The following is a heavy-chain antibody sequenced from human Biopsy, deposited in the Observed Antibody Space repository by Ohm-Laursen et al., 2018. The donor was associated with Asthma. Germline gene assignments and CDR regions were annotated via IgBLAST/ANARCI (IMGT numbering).Heavy chain of an antibody. V-gene: IGHV1-69*01. CDR3: ARDPHNSYLASLRTKFNYYYYGMDV. CDR2: IIPIFGTA. J-gene: IGHJ6*02. D-gene: IGHD1-7*01. Sequence: SSVKVSCKASGGTFSSYAISWVRQAPGQGLEWMGGIIPIFGTANYAQKFQGRVTITADESTSTAYVELSSLRSEDTAVYYCARDPHNSYLASLRTKFNYYYYGMDVWGQGTTVTVSS. CDR1: GGTFSSYA.